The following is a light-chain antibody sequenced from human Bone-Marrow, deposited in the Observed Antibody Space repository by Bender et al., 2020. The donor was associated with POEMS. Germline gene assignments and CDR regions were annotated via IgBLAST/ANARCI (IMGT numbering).Light chain of an antibody. CDR3: SSYGIGSTWV. CDR1: SSDIGTYNY. CDR2: DVS. J-gene: IGLJ3*02. Sequence: QSALTQPPSVSGSPGQSVTLSCTGTSSDIGTYNYVSWFQQHPGKAPKLLIYDVSNRPSGISNRFSGSKSGNTASLTISGLQAEDEADYYCSSYGIGSTWVFGGGTTVTVL. V-gene: IGLV2-14*01.